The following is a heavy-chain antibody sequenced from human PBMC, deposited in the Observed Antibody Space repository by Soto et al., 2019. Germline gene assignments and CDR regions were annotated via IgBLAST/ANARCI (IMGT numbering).Heavy chain of an antibody. CDR2: ISHDGSTK. J-gene: IGHJ4*02. CDR3: ASQGYCSGGRCYALDC. V-gene: IGHV3-30-3*01. CDR1: GFTFSRFA. Sequence: QVQLVESGGGVVQPGRSLRLSCAASGFTFSRFAMHWVRQAPGKGLEWVAVISHDGSTKDYADSVKGRFTISRDNSKNTLFLQMNSLRTEDTTVYYCASQGYCSGGRCYALDCWGQGTLVSVSS. D-gene: IGHD2-15*01.